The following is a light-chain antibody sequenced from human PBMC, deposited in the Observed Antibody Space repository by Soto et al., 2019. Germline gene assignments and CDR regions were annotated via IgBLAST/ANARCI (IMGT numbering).Light chain of an antibody. CDR1: QSISSY. CDR3: QQSYSTPPT. CDR2: AAS. Sequence: DIQMTQAPSSLSASVGDRVTITCRACQSISSYLNWYQQKPGKAPKVLIYAASSLQSGVPSRFSGRGSGTDFTLTISSLQPEDFASYFCQQSYSTPPTFGQGTKVEIK. J-gene: IGKJ1*01. V-gene: IGKV1-39*01.